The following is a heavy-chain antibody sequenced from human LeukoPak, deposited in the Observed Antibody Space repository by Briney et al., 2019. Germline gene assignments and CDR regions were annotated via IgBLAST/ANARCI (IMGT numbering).Heavy chain of an antibody. CDR2: IYYSGST. Sequence: PSETLSLTCTVSGGSISSSSYYWGWIRQPPGKGLEWIGSIYYSGSTYYNPSLKSRVTISVDTSKNQFSLKLSSVTAADTAVYYCARVLTEGPYYDFWSGYYDHNWFDPWGQGTLVTVSS. CDR1: GGSISSSSYY. CDR3: ARVLTEGPYYDFWSGYYDHNWFDP. D-gene: IGHD3-3*01. V-gene: IGHV4-39*07. J-gene: IGHJ5*02.